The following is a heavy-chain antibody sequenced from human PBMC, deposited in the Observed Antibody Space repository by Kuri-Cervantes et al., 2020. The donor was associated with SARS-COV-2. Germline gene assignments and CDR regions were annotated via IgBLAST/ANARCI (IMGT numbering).Heavy chain of an antibody. J-gene: IGHJ4*02. V-gene: IGHV4-38-2*02. CDR3: ARDLWNTARGVYDY. CDR2: IYHSGST. CDR1: GYSTSSGYY. D-gene: IGHD5-18*01. Sequence: GSLRLSCTVSGYSTSSGYYWGWIRQPPGKGLEWIGSIYHSGSTYYNPSLKSRVTISVDTSKNQFSLKLSSVTAADTAVYYCARDLWNTARGVYDYWGQGTLVTVSS.